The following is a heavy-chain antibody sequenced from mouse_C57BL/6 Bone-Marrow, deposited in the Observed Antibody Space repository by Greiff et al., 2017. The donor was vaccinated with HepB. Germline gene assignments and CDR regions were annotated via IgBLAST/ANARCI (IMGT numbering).Heavy chain of an antibody. Sequence: DVQLQESGPELVKPGASVKISCKASGYSFTGYYMNWVKQSPEKSLEWIGEINPSTGGTTYNQKFKAKATLTVDKSSSTAYMQLKSLTSEDSAVYYCARKNYGSSPDYWGQGTTLTVSS. CDR2: INPSTGGT. D-gene: IGHD1-1*01. J-gene: IGHJ2*01. CDR3: ARKNYGSSPDY. V-gene: IGHV1-42*01. CDR1: GYSFTGYY.